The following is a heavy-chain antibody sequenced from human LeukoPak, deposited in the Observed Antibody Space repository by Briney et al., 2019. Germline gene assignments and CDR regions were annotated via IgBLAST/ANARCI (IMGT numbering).Heavy chain of an antibody. V-gene: IGHV3-30*18. J-gene: IGHJ6*02. CDR3: AKDRSSGPHYYYGMDV. CDR2: ISYLGDDQ. D-gene: IGHD6-25*01. Sequence: GGFLRLSCAASGFTFSSYGMHWVRQAPGKGLEWVAVISYLGDDQFYAESVKGRFTISRDNSNKMVFLQMNSLRGEDTAVYYCAKDRSSGPHYYYGMDVWGRGTTVIVSS. CDR1: GFTFSSYG.